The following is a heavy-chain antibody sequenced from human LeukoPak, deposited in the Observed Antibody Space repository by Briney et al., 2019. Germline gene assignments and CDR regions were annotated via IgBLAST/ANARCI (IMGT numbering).Heavy chain of an antibody. CDR1: GYTFTGYY. D-gene: IGHD2-15*01. J-gene: IGHJ4*02. CDR2: INPNSGGT. V-gene: IGHV1-2*02. CDR3: ARDTLAATKTYYFDY. Sequence: GASVKVSCKASGYTFTGYYMHWVRQAPGQGXEWMGWINPNSGGTNYAQKFQGRVTMTRDTSISTAYMELSRLRSDDTAVYYCARDTLAATKTYYFDYWGQGTLVTVSS.